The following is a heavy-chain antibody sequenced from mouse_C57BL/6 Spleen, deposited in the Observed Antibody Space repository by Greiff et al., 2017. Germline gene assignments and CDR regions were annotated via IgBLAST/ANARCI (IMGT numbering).Heavy chain of an antibody. J-gene: IGHJ2*01. CDR1: GYTFTSYW. CDR3: ARSGYYDDEPFDY. D-gene: IGHD1-1*01. CDR2: INPSNGGT. Sequence: QVQLKQPGTELVKPGASVKLSCKASGYTFTSYWMHWVKQRPGQGLEWIGNINPSNGGTNYNEKFKSKATLPVDKSSSTAYMQLSSLTSEDSAVYYCARSGYYDDEPFDYWGQGTTLTVSS. V-gene: IGHV1-53*01.